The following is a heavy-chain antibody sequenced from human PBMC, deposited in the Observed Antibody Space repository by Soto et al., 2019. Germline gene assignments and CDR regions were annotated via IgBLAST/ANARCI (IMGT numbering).Heavy chain of an antibody. Sequence: GGSLRLSCAASGFTFSSYAMSWVRQAPGKGLEWVSAISGSGGSTYYADSVKGRFTISRDNSKNTLYLQTNSLRAEDTAVYYCAKDSGYGRYNWFDPWGQGTLVTVSS. D-gene: IGHD5-12*01. CDR2: ISGSGGST. V-gene: IGHV3-23*01. CDR3: AKDSGYGRYNWFDP. J-gene: IGHJ5*02. CDR1: GFTFSSYA.